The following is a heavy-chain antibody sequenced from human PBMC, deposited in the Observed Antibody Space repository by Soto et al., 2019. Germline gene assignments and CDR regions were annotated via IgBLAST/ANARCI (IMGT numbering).Heavy chain of an antibody. CDR2: ISGRDGHI. V-gene: IGHV3-11*01. J-gene: IGHJ6*03. CDR3: AGDHGPNYMAV. Sequence: QVQLVESGGGLVKPGGSLRLSCAAPGFTFIDSFMSWSRQTPGKGLEWLSYISGRDGHIYYADSVRGRFTISRDNAKNSVYMQMTSLRAEDTAVYYCAGDHGPNYMAVWGKGTTVTVS. D-gene: IGHD7-27*01. CDR1: GFTFIDSF.